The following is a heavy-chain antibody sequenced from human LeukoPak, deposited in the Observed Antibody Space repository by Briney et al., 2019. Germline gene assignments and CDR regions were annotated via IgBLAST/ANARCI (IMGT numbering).Heavy chain of an antibody. D-gene: IGHD2-2*01. V-gene: IGHV3-23*01. CDR2: ITSSGGST. CDR3: AKDHPDCRGTSCLLFDC. J-gene: IGHJ4*02. CDR1: GFTFSSYA. Sequence: PGGSLRLSCAPSGFTFSSYAISSVRQAPGKGLEWVSTITSSGGSTYYADSVKGRFTISRDNSKNTLYLQMNSLRAEDTAVYYCAKDHPDCRGTSCLLFDCWGQGTLVTVSS.